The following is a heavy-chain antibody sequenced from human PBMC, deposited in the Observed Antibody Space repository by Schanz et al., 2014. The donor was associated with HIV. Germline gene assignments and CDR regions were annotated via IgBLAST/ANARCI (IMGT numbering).Heavy chain of an antibody. D-gene: IGHD4-17*01. V-gene: IGHV3-30*02. CDR3: AKGARAHKVTTGVDV. CDR2: IWYDGSNK. Sequence: VQLVESGGGLVKPGGSLRLSCAASGFTFSSYSMNWVRQAPGKGLEWVAVIWYDGSNKYYTDSVKGRFTISRDSSKNTLYLQMNSLRAEDTAVYYCAKGARAHKVTTGVDVWGPGTTVTVSS. CDR1: GFTFSSYS. J-gene: IGHJ6*02.